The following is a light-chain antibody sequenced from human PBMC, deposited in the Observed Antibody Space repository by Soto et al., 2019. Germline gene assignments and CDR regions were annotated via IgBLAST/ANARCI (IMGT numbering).Light chain of an antibody. Sequence: AIQMTQSPSSLSASVGDRVTITCRASQFIRNDLGWYQQKPGKAPKLLIHAASILHTGVPSRFSGSGSDTDFTLTISGLQPEDFATYYCLQDYNYTRTFGQGTKVDIX. V-gene: IGKV1-6*01. J-gene: IGKJ1*01. CDR3: LQDYNYTRT. CDR2: AAS. CDR1: QFIRND.